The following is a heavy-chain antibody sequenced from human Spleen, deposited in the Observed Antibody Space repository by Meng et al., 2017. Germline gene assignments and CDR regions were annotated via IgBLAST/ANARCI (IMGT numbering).Heavy chain of an antibody. CDR1: GFILSNAW. D-gene: IGHD2-15*01. J-gene: IGHJ3*02. Sequence: GESLKISCAASGFILSNAWMSWVRQAPGKGPEWVGRFKSKTDGGTIDYDAPVKGRFIIPRDDSENTLHLQMSSLRSEDTAVYYCSTAALGYCAEVTWYRRLDIWGQGTMVTVSS. CDR3: STAALGYCAEVTWYRRLDI. V-gene: IGHV3-15*01. CDR2: FKSKTDGGTI.